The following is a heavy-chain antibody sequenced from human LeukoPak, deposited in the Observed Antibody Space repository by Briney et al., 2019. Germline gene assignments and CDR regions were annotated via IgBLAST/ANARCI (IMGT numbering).Heavy chain of an antibody. D-gene: IGHD6-25*01. V-gene: IGHV3-7*01. CDR3: ARRGYSSGWNRFDY. CDR1: GFTFTNYW. Sequence: GGSLRLSCAASGFTFTNYWMSWVRQAPGKGLELVANIKQDRSEKYYVDSVKGRFTISRDNAKNSLYLQMNSLRAEDTAVYYCARRGYSSGWNRFDYWGQGTLVTVSS. J-gene: IGHJ4*02. CDR2: IKQDRSEK.